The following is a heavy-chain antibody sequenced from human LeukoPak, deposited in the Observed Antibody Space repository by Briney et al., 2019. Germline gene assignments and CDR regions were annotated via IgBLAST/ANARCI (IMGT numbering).Heavy chain of an antibody. CDR3: ARDRTIFGVVNPFDY. Sequence: GGSLRLSCAASGFTFSSYSMNWVRQAPGKGLEWVSSISSSSSYIYYADSVKGRFTISRDNAKNSLYLQMNSLRAEDTAVYYCARDRTIFGVVNPFDYWGQGTLVTVSS. CDR1: GFTFSSYS. V-gene: IGHV3-21*01. CDR2: ISSSSSYI. D-gene: IGHD3-3*01. J-gene: IGHJ4*02.